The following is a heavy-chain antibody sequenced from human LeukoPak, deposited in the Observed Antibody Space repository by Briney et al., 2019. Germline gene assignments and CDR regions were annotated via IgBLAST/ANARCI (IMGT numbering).Heavy chain of an antibody. Sequence: SETLSLTCTVSGGSINSYYWSWIRQPPGKGLEWIGYIYYSGSTNYNPSLKSRVTITVDTSKNQFSLRLSSVTAADTAVYYCARVTGYMTEDYFDHWGQGTLISVSS. CDR2: IYYSGST. J-gene: IGHJ4*02. CDR1: GGSINSYY. V-gene: IGHV4-59*01. CDR3: ARVTGYMTEDYFDH. D-gene: IGHD6-13*01.